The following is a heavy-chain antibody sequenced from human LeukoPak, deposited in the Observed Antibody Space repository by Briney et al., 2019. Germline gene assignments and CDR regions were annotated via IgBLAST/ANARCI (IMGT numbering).Heavy chain of an antibody. J-gene: IGHJ6*02. CDR1: GYTFTSYY. D-gene: IGHD6-13*01. CDR2: INPSGGST. CDR3: ARVPIAAAGTDYYYGMDV. V-gene: IGHV1-46*01. Sequence: ASVKVSCKASGYTFTSYYMHWVRQAPGQGLEWMGIINPSGGSTSYAQKFQGRVTMTRNTSISTAYMELSSLRSEDTAVYYCARVPIAAAGTDYYYGMDVWGQGTTVTVSS.